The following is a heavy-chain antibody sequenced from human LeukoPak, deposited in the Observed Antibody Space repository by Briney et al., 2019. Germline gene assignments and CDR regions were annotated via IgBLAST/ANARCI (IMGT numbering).Heavy chain of an antibody. CDR1: GFTFSTYW. J-gene: IGHJ6*02. Sequence: GGSLRLSCAASGFTFSTYWMHWVRQAPGKGLVWVSLIKSDGISTSYADSVKGRFTIPRDNAKNTLYLQMSSLRADDTAVYYCARDKSYGMDVWGQGTTVTVSS. CDR3: ARDKSYGMDV. V-gene: IGHV3-74*01. CDR2: IKSDGIST.